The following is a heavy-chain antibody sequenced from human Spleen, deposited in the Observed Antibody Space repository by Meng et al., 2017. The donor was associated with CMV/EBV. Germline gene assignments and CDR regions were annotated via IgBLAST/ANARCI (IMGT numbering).Heavy chain of an antibody. J-gene: IGHJ4*02. CDR1: GFTFSSYW. CDR2: IGGDGTTT. CDR3: ARNTKASFDH. V-gene: IGHV3-74*01. Sequence: LSCAACGFTFSSYWMHWVRQAPGKGLVWVSRIGGDGTTTIYADSVKGRFTISRDNAKNTVYLQMNSLTAEDTALYYCARNTKASFDHWGQGTLVTVSS.